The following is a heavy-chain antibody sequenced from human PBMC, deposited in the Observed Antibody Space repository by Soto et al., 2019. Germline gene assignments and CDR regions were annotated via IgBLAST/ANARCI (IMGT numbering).Heavy chain of an antibody. CDR1: GYTFTSYA. CDR2: INAGNGNT. J-gene: IGHJ4*02. D-gene: IGHD3-9*01. Sequence: QVQLVQSGAEVKKPGASVKVSCKASGYTFTSYAMHWVRQAPGQRLEWMGWINAGNGNTKYSQKFQGRVTITRDTSASTAYMELSSLRSEDTAVYYCARENYDILTGKRYYFDYWGQGTLVTVSS. V-gene: IGHV1-3*01. CDR3: ARENYDILTGKRYYFDY.